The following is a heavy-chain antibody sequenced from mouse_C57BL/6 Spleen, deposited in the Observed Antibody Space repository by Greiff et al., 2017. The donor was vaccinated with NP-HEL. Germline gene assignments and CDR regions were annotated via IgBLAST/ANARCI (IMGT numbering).Heavy chain of an antibody. Sequence: EVHLVESGPGMVKPSQSLSLTCTVTGYSITSGYDWHWIRHFPGNKLEWMGYISYSGSTNYNPSLKSRISITHDTSKNHFFLKLNSVTTEDTATYYCARDRGGCFDYWGQGTTLTVSS. CDR1: GYSITSGYD. CDR3: ARDRGGCFDY. V-gene: IGHV3-1*01. J-gene: IGHJ2*01. CDR2: ISYSGST. D-gene: IGHD1-1*02.